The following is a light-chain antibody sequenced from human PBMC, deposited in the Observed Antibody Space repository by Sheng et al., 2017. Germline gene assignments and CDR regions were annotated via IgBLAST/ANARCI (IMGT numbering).Light chain of an antibody. CDR1: QTISTY. Sequence: VLTQSPATLSLSPGDTATLSCRASQTISTYLAWYQQKPGQAPRLLIFDASNRASGIPARFSGSGYGTHFTLTITNLEPEDFATYYCQQYYSSFYTFGQGTKLEIK. CDR2: DAS. V-gene: IGKV3-11*01. CDR3: QQYYSSFYT. J-gene: IGKJ2*01.